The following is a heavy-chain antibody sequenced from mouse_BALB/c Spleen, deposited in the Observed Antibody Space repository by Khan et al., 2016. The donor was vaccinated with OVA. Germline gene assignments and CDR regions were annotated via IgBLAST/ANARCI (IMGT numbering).Heavy chain of an antibody. CDR1: GYTYTSYV. CDR2: INPYNDGT. D-gene: IGHD2-4*01. Sequence: VRLQQSGPELVKPGASVKMSCKASGYTYTSYVMHWVKQKPGQGLEWIGYINPYNDGTKYDEKFKGKATLMSDKSSSTAYMELSSLTSEDSAVYYCARWGITTGFAYWGQGTLVTVSA. CDR3: ARWGITTGFAY. V-gene: IGHV1S136*01. J-gene: IGHJ3*01.